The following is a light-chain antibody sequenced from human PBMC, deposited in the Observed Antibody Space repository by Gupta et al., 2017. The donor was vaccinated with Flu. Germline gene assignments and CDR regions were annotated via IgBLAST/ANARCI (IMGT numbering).Light chain of an antibody. CDR1: QSVSSY. CDR3: QQRSNWLSTT. CDR2: DAS. J-gene: IGKJ5*01. Sequence: EIVLTQSPATLSLSPGEGATLSCRASQSVSSYLAWYQQKPGQAPRLLIYDASNRATGIPARFSGSGSGTDFTLTISSREPEDFAVYYCQQRSNWLSTTFGQGTRLEIK. V-gene: IGKV3-11*01.